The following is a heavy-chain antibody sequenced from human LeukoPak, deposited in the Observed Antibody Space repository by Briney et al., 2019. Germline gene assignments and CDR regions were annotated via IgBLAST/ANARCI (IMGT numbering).Heavy chain of an antibody. CDR3: ARGDDTQY. J-gene: IGHJ4*02. CDR2: INHSAST. D-gene: IGHD3-22*01. V-gene: IGHV4-34*01. CDR1: GGSFSGYY. Sequence: SETLSLTCAVYGGSFSGYYWSWIRQPPGKGLEWIGEINHSASTNYNPSLKSRVTISVDTSKNQFSLKLSSVTAADTAVYYCARGDDTQYWGQGTLVTVSS.